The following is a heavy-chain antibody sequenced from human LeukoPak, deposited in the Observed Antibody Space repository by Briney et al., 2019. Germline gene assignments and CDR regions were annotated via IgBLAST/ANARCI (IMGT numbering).Heavy chain of an antibody. J-gene: IGHJ4*02. CDR3: AKRIQSAMAMGY. Sequence: PGGSLRLSCAAPGFTFSNYALSWVRQAPGKGLEWVSAISGSGGSTYYADSVKGRFTISRDNSKNTMYLQMNSLRAEDTAVYYCAKRIQSAMAMGYGGQGTLVTVS. CDR2: ISGSGGST. D-gene: IGHD5-18*01. CDR1: GFTFSNYA. V-gene: IGHV3-23*01.